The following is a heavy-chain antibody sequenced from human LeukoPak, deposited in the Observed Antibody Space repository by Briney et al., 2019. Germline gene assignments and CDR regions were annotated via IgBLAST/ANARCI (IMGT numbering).Heavy chain of an antibody. V-gene: IGHV1-18*01. CDR1: GYTFTSYG. Sequence: ASVKLSCKASGYTFTSYGISWVRQAPGQGLEWMGWISAYNGNTNYAQKLQGRVTMTTDTSTSTAYMELRSVRSDDTAVYYCARGSGWYGLVVVYFDYWGQGTLVTVSS. D-gene: IGHD6-19*01. CDR2: ISAYNGNT. CDR3: ARGSGWYGLVVVYFDY. J-gene: IGHJ4*02.